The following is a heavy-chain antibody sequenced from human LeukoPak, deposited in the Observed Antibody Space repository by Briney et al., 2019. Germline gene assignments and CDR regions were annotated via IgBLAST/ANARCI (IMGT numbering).Heavy chain of an antibody. CDR2: IYYSGST. CDR3: ARPVGRGAFDI. CDR1: GASISSSTYY. V-gene: IGHV4-39*01. Sequence: SETLSLTCTVSGASISSSTYYWDWIRQSPGKGLEWIGSIYYSGSTYYNPSLKSRFTISVDTSKNQFSLKLTSVTAADTAVYYCARPVGRGAFDIWGQGTMVIVSS. D-gene: IGHD1-26*01. J-gene: IGHJ3*02.